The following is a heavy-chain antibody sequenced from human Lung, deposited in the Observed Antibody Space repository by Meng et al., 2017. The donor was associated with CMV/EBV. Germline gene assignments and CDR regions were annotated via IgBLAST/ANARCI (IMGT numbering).Heavy chain of an antibody. Sequence: ASXXVSXKASGYTFTSYDINWVRQATGQGLEWMGWMNPNSGNTGYAQKFQGRVTMTRNTSISTAYMELSSLRSEDTAVYYCARPIVSGYELLSYWRQGTLVTVSS. V-gene: IGHV1-8*01. CDR1: GYTFTSYD. CDR3: ARPIVSGYELLSY. J-gene: IGHJ4*02. D-gene: IGHD5-12*01. CDR2: MNPNSGNT.